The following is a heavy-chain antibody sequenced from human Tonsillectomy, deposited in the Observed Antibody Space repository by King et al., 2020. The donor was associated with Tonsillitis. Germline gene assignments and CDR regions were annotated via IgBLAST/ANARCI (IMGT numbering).Heavy chain of an antibody. D-gene: IGHD2-2*01. CDR3: ARDYCSSTSCYYYYMDV. V-gene: IGHV1-18*01. Sequence: QLVQSGAEVKKPGASVKISCKASGYTFTSYGISWVRQAPGQGLEWMGWNSAYTGNKNYEQKLQGRVTMTTDTSTNTAYMELRGLRSVDTAVYYCARDYCSSTSCYYYYMDVWGKGTTVTVSS. J-gene: IGHJ6*03. CDR2: NSAYTGNK. CDR1: GYTFTSYG.